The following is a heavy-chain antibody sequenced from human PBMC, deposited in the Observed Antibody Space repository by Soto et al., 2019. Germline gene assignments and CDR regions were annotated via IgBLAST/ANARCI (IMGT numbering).Heavy chain of an antibody. Sequence: QVQLVQSGAEVKKPGSSVKVSCKASGGTFSSYAISWVRQAPGQGLEWMGGSIPIFGTANYAQKFHGRVTITADESTSTAYMELSSLRSEDTAVYYCARDSSGSYGRNYYYGMDVWGQGTTVTVSS. CDR3: ARDSSGSYGRNYYYGMDV. D-gene: IGHD1-26*01. CDR1: GGTFSSYA. CDR2: SIPIFGTA. J-gene: IGHJ6*02. V-gene: IGHV1-69*01.